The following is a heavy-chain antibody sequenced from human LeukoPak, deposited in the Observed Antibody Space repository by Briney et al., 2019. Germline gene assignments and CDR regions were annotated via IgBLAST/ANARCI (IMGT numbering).Heavy chain of an antibody. CDR3: ASDYCSSTSCYRGDAFDI. J-gene: IGHJ3*02. V-gene: IGHV1-69*04. CDR2: IIPILGIA. Sequence: ASVKVSCKASGGTFSSYAISWVRQAPGQGLEWMGRIIPILGIANYAQKFQGRVTITTDESTSTAYMELSSLRSEDTAVYYCASDYCSSTSCYRGDAFDIWGQGTMVTVSS. D-gene: IGHD2-2*02. CDR1: GGTFSSYA.